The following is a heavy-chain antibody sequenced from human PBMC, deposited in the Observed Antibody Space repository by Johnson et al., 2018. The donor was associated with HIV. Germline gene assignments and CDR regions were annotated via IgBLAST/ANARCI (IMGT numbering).Heavy chain of an antibody. Sequence: QVQLVESGGGLVKPGGSLRLSCVGSGFTFSDHYMSWVRQAPGKGLEWVSFISSSSSTIYYGDSVKGRFTISRDNARNSLYLQMNSLRAEDTAVYYCARDITPHKEGDAFDIWGQGTMVTVSS. D-gene: IGHD1-14*01. J-gene: IGHJ3*02. V-gene: IGHV3-11*04. CDR3: ARDITPHKEGDAFDI. CDR2: ISSSSSTI. CDR1: GFTFSDHY.